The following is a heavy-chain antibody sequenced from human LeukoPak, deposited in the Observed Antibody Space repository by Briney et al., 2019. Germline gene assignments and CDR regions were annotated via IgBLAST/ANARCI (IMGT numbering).Heavy chain of an antibody. V-gene: IGHV4-4*07. CDR2: IYTSGST. Sequence: ASETLSLTCTVSGGSISSYYWSWIRQPAGKGLEWIGRIYTSGSTNYNPSLKSRVTISADTSKNQFSLKLSSVTATDTAVYYCARGYWFYFDYWGQGTLVTVSS. D-gene: IGHD2-8*02. CDR3: ARGYWFYFDY. J-gene: IGHJ4*02. CDR1: GGSISSYY.